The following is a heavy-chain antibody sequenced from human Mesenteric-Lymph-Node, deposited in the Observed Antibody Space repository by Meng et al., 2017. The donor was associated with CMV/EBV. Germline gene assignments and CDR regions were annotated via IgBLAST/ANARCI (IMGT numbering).Heavy chain of an antibody. V-gene: IGHV4-4*02. CDR3: ARAGKKDYDILTGYYSTAFFDY. Sequence: SETLSLTCAVSGGSISSSNRWSWVRQPPGKGLEWIGEIYHSGSTNYNPSLKSRVTISVDKSKNQFSLKLSSVTAADTAVYYCARAGKKDYDILTGYYSTAFFDYWGQGTLVTVSS. CDR1: GGSISSSNR. CDR2: IYHSGST. J-gene: IGHJ4*02. D-gene: IGHD3-9*01.